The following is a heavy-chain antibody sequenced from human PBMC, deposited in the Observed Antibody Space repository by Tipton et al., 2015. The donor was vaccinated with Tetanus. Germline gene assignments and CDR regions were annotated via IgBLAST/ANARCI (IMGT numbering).Heavy chain of an antibody. CDR1: GFTFSIYG. CDR2: ISYDGSTE. Sequence: SLRLSCSVSGFTFSIYGMYWVRQAPGKGLEWVAFISYDGSTEYYAKSVKGRFTISRDNSKHTLYLQMNSLRAEDTAVYYCAREADCSGGSCFSGDFDNWGQGTQVTVSS. D-gene: IGHD2-15*01. J-gene: IGHJ4*02. V-gene: IGHV3-30*03. CDR3: AREADCSGGSCFSGDFDN.